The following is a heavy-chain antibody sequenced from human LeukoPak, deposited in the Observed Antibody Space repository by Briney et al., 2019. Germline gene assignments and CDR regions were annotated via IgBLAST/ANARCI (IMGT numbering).Heavy chain of an antibody. CDR2: IYYSGST. D-gene: IGHD3-9*01. V-gene: IGHV4-59*01. CDR1: GGSISSYY. J-gene: IGHJ5*02. Sequence: SETLSLTCTVSGGSISSYYWSWIRQPPGKGLEWIGYIYYSGSTNYNPSLKSRVTISVDTSKNQFSLKLSSVTAAETAVYYCARATYDILTGYYSEGFDPWGQGPLVTVSS. CDR3: ARATYDILTGYYSEGFDP.